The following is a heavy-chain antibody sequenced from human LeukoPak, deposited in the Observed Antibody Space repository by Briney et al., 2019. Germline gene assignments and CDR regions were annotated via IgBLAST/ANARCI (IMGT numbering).Heavy chain of an antibody. D-gene: IGHD5-12*01. CDR1: GFTFSSYW. CDR2: IKQDGSEK. V-gene: IGHV3-7*03. CDR3: TRDMRGESAYDSRLDAAFDI. J-gene: IGHJ3*02. Sequence: GSLRLSCAASGFTFSSYWMSWVRQAPGKGLEWVANIKQDGSEKYYVDSVKGRFTISRDNAKNSLYLQMNSLRAEDTAVYYCTRDMRGESAYDSRLDAAFDIWGQGTMVTVSS.